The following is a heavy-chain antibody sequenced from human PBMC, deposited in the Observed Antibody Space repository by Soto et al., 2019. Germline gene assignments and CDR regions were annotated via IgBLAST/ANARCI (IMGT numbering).Heavy chain of an antibody. J-gene: IGHJ5*02. V-gene: IGHV3-30-3*01. D-gene: IGHD3-3*01. CDR2: ISYDGNNK. CDR3: ARSDYDFWSGYSKEYNWFDP. CDR1: GFTYSTYT. Sequence: GGSLRLSCAASGFTYSTYTMHWVRQAPGKGLEWVAVISYDGNNKFYADSVKGRFTISRDSTKQTLYLQMNSLRPDDTAMYYCARSDYDFWSGYSKEYNWFDPWGKGTLVTVSS.